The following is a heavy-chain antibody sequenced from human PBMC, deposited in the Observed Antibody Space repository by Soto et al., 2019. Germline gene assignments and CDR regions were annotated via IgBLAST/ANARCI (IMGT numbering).Heavy chain of an antibody. Sequence: PGGSLRLPCAASGFTFSNAWMSWVRQAPGKGLEWVGRIKSKTDGGTTDYAAPVKGRFTISRDDSKNTLYLQMNSLKTEDTAVYYCTPSPIPDYKLDYWGQGTLVTVSS. V-gene: IGHV3-15*01. CDR1: GFTFSNAW. J-gene: IGHJ4*02. D-gene: IGHD4-4*01. CDR2: IKSKTDGGTT. CDR3: TPSPIPDYKLDY.